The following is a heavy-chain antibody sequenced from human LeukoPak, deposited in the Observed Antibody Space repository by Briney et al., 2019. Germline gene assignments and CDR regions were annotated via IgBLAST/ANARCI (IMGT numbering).Heavy chain of an antibody. CDR1: GFTVSTNY. CDR2: IRYDGSNK. Sequence: PGGSLRLSCAASGFTVSTNYMSWVRQAPGKGLEWVAFIRYDGSNKYYADSVKGRFTISRDNSKNTLYLQMNSLRAEDTAVYYCVLLDYWGQGTLVTVSS. J-gene: IGHJ4*02. D-gene: IGHD2-21*02. V-gene: IGHV3-30*02. CDR3: VLLDY.